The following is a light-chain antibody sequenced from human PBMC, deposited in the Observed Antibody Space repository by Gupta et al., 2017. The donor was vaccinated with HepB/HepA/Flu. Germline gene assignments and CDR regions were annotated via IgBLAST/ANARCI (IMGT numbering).Light chain of an antibody. CDR1: QSLVHSDGNTY. CDR3: MQGTPWPPYT. CDR2: KVS. V-gene: IGKV2-30*02. J-gene: IGKJ2*01. Sequence: DVVMTQSPLSLPVTLGQPASISCRSSQSLVHSDGNTYLNWFQQRPGQSPRRLIYKVSDRDSGVPDRFSGSGSGTDFTLKISSVEAEDVGLYFCMQGTPWPPYTFGQGTQLEIK.